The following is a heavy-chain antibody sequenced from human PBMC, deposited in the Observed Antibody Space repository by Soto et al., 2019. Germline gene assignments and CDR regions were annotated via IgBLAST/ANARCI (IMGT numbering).Heavy chain of an antibody. Sequence: PSETRSLTCTVSGGSIGRGDYSGSWVRQSPGKGLEWIGHIYNSGITYYNPSLKSRVVISIDTSRNQFSLRLNSLTAADRAVYFCARGVTVFGLVSRFWFDPWGQGTVVTVSS. CDR1: GGSIGRGDYS. CDR3: ARGVTVFGLVSRFWFDP. J-gene: IGHJ5*02. CDR2: IYNSGIT. D-gene: IGHD3-3*01. V-gene: IGHV4-30-4*01.